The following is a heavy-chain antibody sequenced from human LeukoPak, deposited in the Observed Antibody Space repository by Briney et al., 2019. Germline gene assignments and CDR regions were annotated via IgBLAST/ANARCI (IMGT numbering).Heavy chain of an antibody. Sequence: SETLSLTCAVYGGSFSGYYWSWIRQPPGKGLEWIGEINHSGSTNYNPSLKSRVTISVDTSKNQFSLKLSSVTAADTAVYYCAREEGGTTVDYWGQGTLSPSPQ. J-gene: IGHJ4*02. V-gene: IGHV4-34*01. CDR1: GGSFSGYY. CDR3: AREEGGTTVDY. CDR2: INHSGST. D-gene: IGHD1-1*01.